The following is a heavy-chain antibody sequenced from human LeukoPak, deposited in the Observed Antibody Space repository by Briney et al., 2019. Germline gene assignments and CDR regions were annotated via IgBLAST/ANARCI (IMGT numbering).Heavy chain of an antibody. CDR1: GGSFSGYY. Sequence: PSETLSLTCAVYGGSFSGYYWSWIRQPPGKGLEWIGEINHSGSTNYNPSLKSRVTISVDTSKNQFSLKLRSVTAADTAVYYCAGEEGSGHYGYWGQGTLVTVPS. V-gene: IGHV4-34*01. J-gene: IGHJ4*02. D-gene: IGHD1-26*01. CDR3: AGEEGSGHYGY. CDR2: INHSGST.